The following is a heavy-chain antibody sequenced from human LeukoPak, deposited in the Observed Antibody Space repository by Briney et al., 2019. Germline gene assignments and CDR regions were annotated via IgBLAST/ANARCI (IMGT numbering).Heavy chain of an antibody. Sequence: GGSLRLSCAASGFTVSSNYMSWVRQAPGKGLEWVSVIYSGGSTYYADSVKGRFTISRDNSKNTLYLQMNSLRAEDTAVYYCARMPPPYGSGSYSPYYYYGMDVWGQGTTVTVSS. CDR1: GFTVSSNY. CDR2: IYSGGST. J-gene: IGHJ6*02. V-gene: IGHV3-53*01. CDR3: ARMPPPYGSGSYSPYYYYGMDV. D-gene: IGHD3-10*01.